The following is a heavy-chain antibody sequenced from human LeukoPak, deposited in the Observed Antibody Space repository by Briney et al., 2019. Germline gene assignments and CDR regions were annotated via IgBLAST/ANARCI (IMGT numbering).Heavy chain of an antibody. D-gene: IGHD2-15*01. CDR2: ISSNGGST. CDR1: GFTFSSYA. CDR3: ARDGFGPSSCSGGSCLQYKGFDP. Sequence: GGSLRLSCAASGFTFSSYAMHWVRQAPGKGLEYVSAISSNGGSTYYANSVKGRFTISRDNSKNTLYLQMGSLRAEDMAVYYCARDGFGPSSCSGGSCLQYKGFDPWGQGTLVTVSS. V-gene: IGHV3-64*01. J-gene: IGHJ5*02.